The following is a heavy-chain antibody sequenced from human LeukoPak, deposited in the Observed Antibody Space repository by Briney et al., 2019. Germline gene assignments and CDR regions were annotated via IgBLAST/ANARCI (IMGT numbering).Heavy chain of an antibody. Sequence: PGGSLRLSCAASGFTFSNYAMTWVRQAPGKALEWVSAITGSGSSTYYADSVKGRFTISRDNSKNTLYLQMNSLRAEDTAVYYCAKDAKYSTSWYYFDYWGQGTLVTVSS. J-gene: IGHJ4*02. V-gene: IGHV3-23*01. CDR2: ITGSGSST. CDR1: GFTFSNYA. CDR3: AKDAKYSTSWYYFDY. D-gene: IGHD6-13*01.